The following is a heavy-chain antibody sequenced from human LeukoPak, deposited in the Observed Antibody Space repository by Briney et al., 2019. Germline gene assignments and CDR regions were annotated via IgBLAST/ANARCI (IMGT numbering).Heavy chain of an antibody. CDR1: SGSINSGSYY. D-gene: IGHD3-10*01. CDR3: ARGGYYGSGNDFRFDP. J-gene: IGHJ5*02. V-gene: IGHV4-61*02. CDR2: IYSSGST. Sequence: SQTLSLTCTVSSGSINSGSYYWNWIRQPAGKGLEWIGRIYSSGSTNYNPSLKSRVTISVDTSKNQFSLKLSSVTAADTAIYYCARGGYYGSGNDFRFDPWGQGTLVTVSS.